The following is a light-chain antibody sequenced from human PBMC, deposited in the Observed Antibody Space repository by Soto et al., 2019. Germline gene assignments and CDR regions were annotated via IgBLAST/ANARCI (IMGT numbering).Light chain of an antibody. CDR2: KAS. V-gene: IGKV1-5*03. CDR3: QHYNSYSEA. J-gene: IGKJ1*01. Sequence: DLLMTQSPSTLSASVGDTVAIRCRASQTISSWVAWYQQKPGKAPKLLIYKASTLKSGVPSRFSGSGSGTEFTLTISSLQPDDFATYYCQHYNSYSEAFGQGTKVDIK. CDR1: QTISSW.